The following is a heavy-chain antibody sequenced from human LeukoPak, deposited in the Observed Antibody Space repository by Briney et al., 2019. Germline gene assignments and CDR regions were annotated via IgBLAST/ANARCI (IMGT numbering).Heavy chain of an antibody. CDR2: IWYDGSNK. Sequence: GGSLRLSCAASGFTFSSYGMHWVRQAPGKGLEWVAVIWYDGSNKYYADSVKGRFTISRDNSKNTLYLRMNSLRAEDTAVYYCARESVLLWFGEVERGYYFDYWGQGTLVTVSS. V-gene: IGHV3-33*01. D-gene: IGHD3-10*01. CDR3: ARESVLLWFGEVERGYYFDY. CDR1: GFTFSSYG. J-gene: IGHJ4*02.